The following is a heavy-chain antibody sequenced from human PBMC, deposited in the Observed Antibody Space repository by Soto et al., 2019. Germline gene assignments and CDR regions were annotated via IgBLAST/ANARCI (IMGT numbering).Heavy chain of an antibody. D-gene: IGHD2-15*01. J-gene: IGHJ3*02. Sequence: QVQLQESGPGLVKPSETLSLTCTVSGGSVSSGSYYWSWIRQPPGKGLEWIGYIYYSGSTNYNPALTSRVTVSVDTSKHQFSLKLSSVTAADTAVYYCARGSGPNDAFDIWGQGTMVTVSS. CDR2: IYYSGST. CDR3: ARGSGPNDAFDI. CDR1: GGSVSSGSYY. V-gene: IGHV4-61*01.